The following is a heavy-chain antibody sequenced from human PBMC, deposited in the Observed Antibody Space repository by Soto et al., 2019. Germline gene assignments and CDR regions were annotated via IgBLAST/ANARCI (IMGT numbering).Heavy chain of an antibody. CDR2: ISSSSSYI. CDR1: GFTFSSYS. D-gene: IGHD3-3*01. Sequence: GGSLRLSCAASGFTFSSYSMNWVRQAPGKGLEWVSSISSSSSYIYYADSVKGRFTISRDNAKNSLYLQMNSLRAEDTAVYYCARGAPITIFGVAPELWFDPWGQGTLVTVSS. J-gene: IGHJ5*02. CDR3: ARGAPITIFGVAPELWFDP. V-gene: IGHV3-21*01.